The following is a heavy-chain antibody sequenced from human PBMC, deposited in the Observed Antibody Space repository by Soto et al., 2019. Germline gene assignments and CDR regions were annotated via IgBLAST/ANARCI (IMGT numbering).Heavy chain of an antibody. V-gene: IGHV5-10-1*01. D-gene: IGHD1-26*01. J-gene: IGHJ6*02. CDR2: IDPSDSYT. CDR3: ARLAMASRSGYYGMAV. Sequence: GESLKISCKGSGYSFTSYWISWVRQMPGKGLEWMGRIDPSDSYTNYSPSFQGHVTFSADKSISTAYLQWSSLQASDTAMYYCARLAMASRSGYYGMAVWGQGTTVTVSS. CDR1: GYSFTSYW.